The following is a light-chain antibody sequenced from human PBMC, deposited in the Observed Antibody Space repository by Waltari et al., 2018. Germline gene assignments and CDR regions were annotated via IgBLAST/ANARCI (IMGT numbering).Light chain of an antibody. J-gene: IGLJ2*01. CDR1: SRDVGGYTY. V-gene: IGLV2-8*01. CDR3: SSYAGSNNFVV. CDR2: EVS. Sequence: QSALTQPPSASGSPGQSVTIPCPGTSRDVGGYTYVSWYQQHPGKAPKLMFYEVSKRPSGVPDRFSGSKSGNTASLTVSGLQAEDEADYYCSSYAGSNNFVVFGGGTKLTVL.